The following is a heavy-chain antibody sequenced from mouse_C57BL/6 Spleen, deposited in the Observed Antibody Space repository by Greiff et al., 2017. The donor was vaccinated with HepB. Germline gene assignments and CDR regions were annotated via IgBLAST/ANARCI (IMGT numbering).Heavy chain of an antibody. CDR2: ISNLAYSI. CDR1: GFTFSDYG. Sequence: EVKVVESGGGLVQPGGSLKLSCAASGFTFSDYGMAWVRQAPRKGPEWVAFISNLAYSIYYADTVTGRFTISRENAKNTLYLEMSSLRSEDTAMYYCARQGVYDYDAMDYWGQGTSVTVSS. V-gene: IGHV5-15*01. D-gene: IGHD1-1*01. CDR3: ARQGVYDYDAMDY. J-gene: IGHJ4*01.